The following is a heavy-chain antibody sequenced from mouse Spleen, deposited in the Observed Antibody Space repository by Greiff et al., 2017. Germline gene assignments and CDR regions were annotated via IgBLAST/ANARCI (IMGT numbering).Heavy chain of an antibody. J-gene: IGHJ2*01. V-gene: IGHV5-9*04. CDR2: ISSGGGNT. CDR1: GFTFSSYT. D-gene: IGHD2-13*01. CDR3: ARDGYGDYPFDY. Sequence: EVHLVESGGGLVKPGGSLKLSCAASGFTFSSYTMSWVRQTPAKRLEWVATISSGGGNTYSPDSVKGRFTISRDNARNTLDLQMSSLRAEDTAMYYRARDGYGDYPFDYRGQGTTRTVSS.